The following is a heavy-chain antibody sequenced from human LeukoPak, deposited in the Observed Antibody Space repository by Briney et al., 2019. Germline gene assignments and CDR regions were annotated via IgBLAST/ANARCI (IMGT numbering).Heavy chain of an antibody. D-gene: IGHD3-9*01. Sequence: PGGSLRLSCAASGFTFSSYAMSWVRQAPGKGLEWVSTISGSGGSTYYADSVKGRFTISRDNSKNTLYLQMNSLKTEDTAVYYCTTGGGDILTGYYSWGQGTLVTVSS. CDR2: ISGSGGST. J-gene: IGHJ4*02. V-gene: IGHV3-23*01. CDR1: GFTFSSYA. CDR3: TTGGGDILTGYYS.